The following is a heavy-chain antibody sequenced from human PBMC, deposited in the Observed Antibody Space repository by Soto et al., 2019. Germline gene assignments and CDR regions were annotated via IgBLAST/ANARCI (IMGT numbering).Heavy chain of an antibody. D-gene: IGHD2-2*01. CDR2: IIPIFGTA. J-gene: IGHJ4*02. Sequence: SVKLSCEACGGTFSSYAISWVRQAPGQGLEWMGGIIPIFGTANYAQKFQGRVTITADESTSTAYMELSSLRSEDTAVYYCARDRFGYCSSTSCGYFDYWGQGTLVTVSS. CDR3: ARDRFGYCSSTSCGYFDY. CDR1: GGTFSSYA. V-gene: IGHV1-69*13.